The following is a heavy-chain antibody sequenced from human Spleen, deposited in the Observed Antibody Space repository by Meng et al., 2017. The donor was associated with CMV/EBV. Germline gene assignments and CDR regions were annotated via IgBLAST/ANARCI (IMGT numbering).Heavy chain of an antibody. D-gene: IGHD3-3*01. CDR3: VRSYDFWSATFDI. CDR2: ISSSGTTI. V-gene: IGHV3-48*03. J-gene: IGHJ3*02. CDR1: GFTFSSYE. Sequence: GESLKISCAASGFTFSSYEMNWVRQAPGKGLEWVSYISSSGTTIHYADSVKGRFTISRDNAKDSLYLQMNSLRAEDTAVYYCVRSYDFWSATFDIWGQGTLVTVSS.